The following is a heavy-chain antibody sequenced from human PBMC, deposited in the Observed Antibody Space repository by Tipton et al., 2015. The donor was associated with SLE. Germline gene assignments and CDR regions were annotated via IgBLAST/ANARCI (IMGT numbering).Heavy chain of an antibody. Sequence: SLRLSCTASGFTFGDYAMSWFRQAPGKGLEWGSYISSSGSTIYYADSVKGRFTISRDNAKNSLYLQMNSLRAEDTAVYYCASSSGSSIFDYWGQGTLVTVSS. V-gene: IGHV3-48*03. CDR2: ISSSGSTI. D-gene: IGHD1-26*01. CDR3: ASSSGSSIFDY. CDR1: GFTFGDYA. J-gene: IGHJ4*02.